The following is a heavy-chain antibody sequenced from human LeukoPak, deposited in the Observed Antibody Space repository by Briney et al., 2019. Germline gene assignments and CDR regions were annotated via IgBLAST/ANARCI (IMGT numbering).Heavy chain of an antibody. Sequence: TLSLTCTVSGYSISSGYYWGWIRQPPGKGLEWIGSMYHSGSTYYNPSLKSRVTISVDTSKNQFSLKLSSVTAADTAVYYCARVPGPNWFDPWGQGTLVTVSS. CDR2: MYHSGST. CDR3: ARVPGPNWFDP. CDR1: GYSISSGYY. V-gene: IGHV4-38-2*02. J-gene: IGHJ5*02.